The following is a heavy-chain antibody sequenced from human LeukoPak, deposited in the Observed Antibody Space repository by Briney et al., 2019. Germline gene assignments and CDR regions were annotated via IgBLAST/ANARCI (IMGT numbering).Heavy chain of an antibody. CDR3: AKDPEDIVVVPASKFDY. V-gene: IGHV3-30*18. J-gene: IGHJ4*02. CDR1: GFTFSSYG. D-gene: IGHD2-2*01. CDR2: ISYDGSNK. Sequence: GGSLRLSCAASGFTFSSYGMHWVRQAPGKGLEWVAVISYDGSNKYYADSVKGRFTISRDNSKNTLYLQMNSLRAEDTAVYYCAKDPEDIVVVPASKFDYWGQGTLVTVSS.